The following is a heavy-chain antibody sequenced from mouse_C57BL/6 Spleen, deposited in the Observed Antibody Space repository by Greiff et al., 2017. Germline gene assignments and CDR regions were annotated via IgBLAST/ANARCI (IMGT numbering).Heavy chain of an antibody. CDR3: ARSDYYGSRDY. J-gene: IGHJ2*01. Sequence: QVQLQQPGAELVKPGALVKLSCKASGYTFTSYWMHWVKQRPGQGLEWIGMIHPNSGSTNYNEKFKSKATLTVDKSSSTAYMQLSSLTSEDSAVYYCARSDYYGSRDYWGQGTTLTVSS. CDR2: IHPNSGST. CDR1: GYTFTSYW. D-gene: IGHD1-1*01. V-gene: IGHV1-64*01.